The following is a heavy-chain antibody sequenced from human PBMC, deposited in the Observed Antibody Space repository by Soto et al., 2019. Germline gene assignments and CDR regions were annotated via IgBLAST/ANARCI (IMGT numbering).Heavy chain of an antibody. Sequence: QVQLVQSGAEVKKPGSSVKVSCKASGGTFSSYAISWVRQAPGQGLEWMGGIIPIFGTANYSQKFQGRVTITADESTSTAYMELSRLRSEDTAVYYCAQKSQRGVRGYCSGGCLPAAYYCYGMDVWGQGTTVTVSS. J-gene: IGHJ6*02. CDR3: AQKSQRGVRGYCSGGCLPAAYYCYGMDV. CDR1: GGTFSSYA. V-gene: IGHV1-69*01. CDR2: IIPIFGTA. D-gene: IGHD2-15*01.